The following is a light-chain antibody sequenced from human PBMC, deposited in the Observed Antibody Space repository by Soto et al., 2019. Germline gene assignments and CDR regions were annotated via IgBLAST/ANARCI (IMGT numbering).Light chain of an antibody. J-gene: IGKJ4*01. V-gene: IGKV3-20*01. Sequence: EIVLTQSPDTLAVSPGEVATLSCWASQSVTSNLAWYQQKPGQAPRLLIYDASSRATGIPDRFSGGGSGTDFTLTISRLEPEDFAVYYCQQFSSYPLTFGGGTKVDIK. CDR3: QQFSSYPLT. CDR2: DAS. CDR1: QSVTSN.